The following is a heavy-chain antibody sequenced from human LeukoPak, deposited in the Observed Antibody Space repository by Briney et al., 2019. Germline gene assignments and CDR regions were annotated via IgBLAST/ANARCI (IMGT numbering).Heavy chain of an antibody. Sequence: PSETLSLTCTVSGGSISSSSYYWGWFRHPPGKGLEWIGSIYYSGSTYYNPSLKSRVTISVDTSKNQFSLKLSSVTAADTAVYYCARDFKARGGAAGKNRPNWFDPWGQGTLVTVSS. CDR2: IYYSGST. D-gene: IGHD6-13*01. V-gene: IGHV4-39*07. J-gene: IGHJ5*02. CDR1: GGSISSSSYY. CDR3: ARDFKARGGAAGKNRPNWFDP.